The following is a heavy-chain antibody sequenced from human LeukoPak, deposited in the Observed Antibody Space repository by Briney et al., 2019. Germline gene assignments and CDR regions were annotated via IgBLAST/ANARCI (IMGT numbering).Heavy chain of an antibody. D-gene: IGHD6-6*01. Sequence: GASVKVSCKASGYTFTGYYMHWVRQAPGQGLEWMGWISPNSGGTNYAQKFQGRVTMTRDTSISTAYMELSGLRSDDTAVYYCARVFDLKYSSSIYYYYYMDVWGKGTTVTVSS. V-gene: IGHV1-2*02. CDR3: ARVFDLKYSSSIYYYYYMDV. CDR2: ISPNSGGT. CDR1: GYTFTGYY. J-gene: IGHJ6*03.